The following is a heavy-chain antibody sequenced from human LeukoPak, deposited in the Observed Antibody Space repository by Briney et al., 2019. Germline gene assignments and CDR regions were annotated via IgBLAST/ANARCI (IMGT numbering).Heavy chain of an antibody. CDR3: ARRMNSSGCCRDGFDI. Sequence: SVKVSCKASGGTFSRYAISWVRQAPGQGVEWMGRIFPVVGAATYEQKFQGRVTITAQKYPSTAYMELSSLESENTAVYYCARRMNSSGCCRDGFDIWGQGTMVTVSS. CDR1: GGTFSRYA. CDR2: IFPVVGAA. J-gene: IGHJ3*02. V-gene: IGHV1-69*04. D-gene: IGHD6-19*01.